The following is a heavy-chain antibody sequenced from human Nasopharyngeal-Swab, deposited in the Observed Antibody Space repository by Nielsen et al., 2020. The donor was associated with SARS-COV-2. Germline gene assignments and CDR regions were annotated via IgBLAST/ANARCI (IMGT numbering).Heavy chain of an antibody. CDR2: IYYSGST. CDR3: ASDSGYSSPDAFDI. J-gene: IGHJ3*02. D-gene: IGHD6-13*01. V-gene: IGHV4-59*01. Sequence: GSLRLSCTVSGGSISSYYWSCIRQPPGKGLEWIGYIYYSGSTNYNPSLKSRVTISVDTSKNQFSLKLSSVTAADTAVYYCASDSGYSSPDAFDIWGQGTMVTVSS. CDR1: GGSISSYY.